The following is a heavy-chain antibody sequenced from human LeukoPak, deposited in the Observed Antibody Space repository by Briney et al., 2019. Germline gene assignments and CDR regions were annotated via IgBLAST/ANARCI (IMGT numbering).Heavy chain of an antibody. CDR2: IYHSGYA. J-gene: IGHJ4*02. Sequence: PSETLSLTCSVSGGSVSSNYWAWLRQPPGKGPEWIGYIYHSGYAKYNPSFKSRVTMSVDTSKSQFSLQLTSVTAADTAVYYCARHNIVSDGARLFDFWGRGTLVAVSS. D-gene: IGHD4-17*01. CDR3: ARHNIVSDGARLFDF. V-gene: IGHV4-59*08. CDR1: GGSVSSNY.